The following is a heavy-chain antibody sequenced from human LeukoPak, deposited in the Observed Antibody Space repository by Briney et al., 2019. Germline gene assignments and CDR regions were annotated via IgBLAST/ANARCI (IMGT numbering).Heavy chain of an antibody. CDR3: AREGEYCSGGSCADFDY. CDR2: ISITSSYI. V-gene: IGHV3-21*01. CDR1: GFTFSSYS. J-gene: IGHJ4*02. Sequence: PGGSLRLSCAASGFTFSSYSLNWVRQAPGKGLEWVSSISITSSYIYYADSVKGRFTISRDNAKNSLYLQMNSLRAEDTAVYYCAREGEYCSGGSCADFDYWGQGTLVTVS. D-gene: IGHD2-15*01.